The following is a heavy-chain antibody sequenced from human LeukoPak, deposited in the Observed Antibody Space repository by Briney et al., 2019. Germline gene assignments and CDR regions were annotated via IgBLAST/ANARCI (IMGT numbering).Heavy chain of an antibody. CDR3: ASLTYYDFWSGYSGNAFDI. J-gene: IGHJ3*02. D-gene: IGHD3-3*01. Sequence: GGSLRLSCAASGFTFDDYAMHWVRQAPGKGLVWVSRINSDGSSTSYADSVKGRFTISRDNAKNTLYLQMNSLRAEDTAVYYCASLTYYDFWSGYSGNAFDIWGQGTMVTVSS. CDR2: INSDGSST. CDR1: GFTFDDYA. V-gene: IGHV3-74*01.